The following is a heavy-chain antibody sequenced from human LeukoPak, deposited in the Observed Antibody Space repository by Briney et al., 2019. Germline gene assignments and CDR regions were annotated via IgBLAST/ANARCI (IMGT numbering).Heavy chain of an antibody. D-gene: IGHD3-10*01. Sequence: ASVKVSCKASGYTFTGYYMHWVRQAPGQGLEWMGWINPNSGDTNYAQKFQGRVTMTRDRSISTAYMELSRLRSDDTAVYYCARRDYYGSVQFDYWGQGTLVTVSS. CDR1: GYTFTGYY. V-gene: IGHV1-2*02. CDR3: ARRDYYGSVQFDY. J-gene: IGHJ4*02. CDR2: INPNSGDT.